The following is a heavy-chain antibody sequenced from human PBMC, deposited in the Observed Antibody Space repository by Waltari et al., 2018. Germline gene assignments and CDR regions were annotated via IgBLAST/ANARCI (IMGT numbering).Heavy chain of an antibody. CDR3: ARERYYGSVSYSRYYGMDV. D-gene: IGHD3-10*01. CDR2: IYYSGST. CDR1: GGSISSYY. V-gene: IGHV4-59*01. Sequence: QVQLQESGPGLVKPSETLSLTCTVSGGSISSYYWSWIRQPTGKGLEWIGYIYYSGSTNYNPSLKSRVTVSVDTSKNHFSRKLSSVTAADTAVYYCARERYYGSVSYSRYYGMDVWGQGTTVTVSS. J-gene: IGHJ6*02.